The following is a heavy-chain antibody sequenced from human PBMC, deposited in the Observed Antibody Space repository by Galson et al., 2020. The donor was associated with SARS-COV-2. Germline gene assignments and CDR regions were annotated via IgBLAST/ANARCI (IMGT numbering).Heavy chain of an antibody. CDR3: ARGGEWELPYYFDY. J-gene: IGHJ4*02. Sequence: GESLKISSAASGFTFSNYVMHWVRQAPGKGPEWVAVISSDGSNSFYADSLKGRFTISRDNSKSTLYLQMNSLRAEDTAVYYCARGGEWELPYYFDYWGQGTLVTVSS. CDR2: ISSDGSNS. D-gene: IGHD1-26*01. V-gene: IGHV3-30*04. CDR1: GFTFSNYV.